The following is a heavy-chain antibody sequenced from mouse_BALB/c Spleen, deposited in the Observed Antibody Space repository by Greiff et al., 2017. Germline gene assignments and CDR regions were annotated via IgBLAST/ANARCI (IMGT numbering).Heavy chain of an antibody. Sequence: QVQLQQPGAELVKPGASVKLSCKASGYTFTSYWMHWVKQRPGQGLEWIGEINPSNGRTNYNEKFKSKATLTVDTSSSTAYMQLSSLTSEDSAVYYCTRYYRYSDYWGQGTTLTVSS. J-gene: IGHJ2*01. CDR3: TRYYRYSDY. CDR2: INPSNGRT. V-gene: IGHV1S81*02. D-gene: IGHD2-14*01. CDR1: GYTFTSYW.